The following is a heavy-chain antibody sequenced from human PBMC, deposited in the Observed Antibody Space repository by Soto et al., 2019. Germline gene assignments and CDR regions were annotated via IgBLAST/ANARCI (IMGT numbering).Heavy chain of an antibody. D-gene: IGHD2-15*01. J-gene: IGHJ1*01. CDR2: IRPFIGNT. CDR1: GYTLTYRY. Sequence: ASVKVSCKASGYTLTYRYLHWVRQAPVQALEWMGWIRPFIGNTNYAQKFQDRGTITTDRSTSTAYMELSSLRSEDTAVYYCAREECSGGSCRAAQNWGEGTLVTVSS. CDR3: AREECSGGSCRAAQN. V-gene: IGHV1-45*02.